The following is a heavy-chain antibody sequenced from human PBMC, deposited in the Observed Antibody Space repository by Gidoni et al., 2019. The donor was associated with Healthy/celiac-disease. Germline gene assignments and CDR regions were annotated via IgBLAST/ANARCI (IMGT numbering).Heavy chain of an antibody. J-gene: IGHJ5*02. CDR3: ARVLRHYDILTGYYKGWFDP. CDR1: GGSFRGYY. V-gene: IGHV4-34*01. D-gene: IGHD3-9*01. CDR2: INHSGST. Sequence: QVQLQQWGAGLLKHSATLSLTRAVYGGSFRGYYWRWIRQPPGKGLEWIGEINHSGSTNYNPSIKSRVSISVDTSKNQFSLKLSSVTAADTAVYYWARVLRHYDILTGYYKGWFDPWGQGTLVTVSS.